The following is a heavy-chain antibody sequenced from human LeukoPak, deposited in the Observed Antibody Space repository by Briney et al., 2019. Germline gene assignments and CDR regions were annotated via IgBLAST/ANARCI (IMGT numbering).Heavy chain of an antibody. J-gene: IGHJ4*02. D-gene: IGHD3-22*01. V-gene: IGHV1-24*01. CDR2: FDPEDGET. CDR3: ATVPRYYYDSSGYYVPRHFDY. CDR1: GYTLTELS. Sequence: ASVKASCKVSGYTLTELSMHWVRQAPGKGLEWMGGFDPEDGETIYAQKFQGRVTMTEDTSTDTAYMELSSLRSEDTAVYYCATVPRYYYDSSGYYVPRHFDYWGRGTLVTVSS.